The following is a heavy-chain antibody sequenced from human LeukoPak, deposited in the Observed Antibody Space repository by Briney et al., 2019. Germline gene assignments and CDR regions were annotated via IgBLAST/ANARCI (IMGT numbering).Heavy chain of an antibody. CDR2: IYYSGST. D-gene: IGHD3-10*01. V-gene: IGHV4-61*08. CDR3: ARFIYYYYYMDV. J-gene: IGHJ6*03. Sequence: SETLSLTCTVSGGSISSGGYYWSWIRQHPGKGLEWIGYIYYSGSTNYNPSLKSRVTISVDTSKNQFSLKLSSVTAADTAVNYCARFIYYYYYMDVWGKGTTVTVSS. CDR1: GGSISSGGYY.